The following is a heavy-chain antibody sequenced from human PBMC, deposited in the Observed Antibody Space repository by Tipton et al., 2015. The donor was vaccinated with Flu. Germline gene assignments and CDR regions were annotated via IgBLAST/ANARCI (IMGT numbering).Heavy chain of an antibody. V-gene: IGHV4-61*02. D-gene: IGHD3-16*01. CDR1: GGSISSGSYY. CDR2: IYTSGST. J-gene: IGHJ4*02. Sequence: TLSLTCTVSGGSISSGSYYWSWIRQPAGKGLEWIGRIYTSGSTNYNPSLKSRVTISVDTSKNQFSLKLSSVTAADTVVYYCARSVWGTPYFDYWGQGTLVTVSS. CDR3: ARSVWGTPYFDY.